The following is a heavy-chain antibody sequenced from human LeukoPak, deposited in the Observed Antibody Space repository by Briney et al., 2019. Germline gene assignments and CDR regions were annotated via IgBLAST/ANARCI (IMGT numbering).Heavy chain of an antibody. CDR3: ARDPYSGSYGDSYYYYMDV. CDR1: GFTFDTYW. J-gene: IGHJ6*03. D-gene: IGHD1-26*01. V-gene: IGHV3-7*01. Sequence: PGGSLRLSCVGSGFTFDTYWMSWVRQAPGKGLEWVANIKEDGSEKYYVDSVKGRFTISRDNAKNSLYLQMNSLRAEDTAIYYCARDPYSGSYGDSYYYYMDVWGKGTTVTISS. CDR2: IKEDGSEK.